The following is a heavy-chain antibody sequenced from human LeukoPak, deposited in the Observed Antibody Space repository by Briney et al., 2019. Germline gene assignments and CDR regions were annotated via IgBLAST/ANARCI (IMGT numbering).Heavy chain of an antibody. J-gene: IGHJ5*02. CDR3: ARDLAPLIAAAGTNWFDP. V-gene: IGHV1-18*01. CDR2: ISAYNGNT. Sequence: ASVKVSCKASGYTFTSYGISWVRQAPGQGLEWMGWISAYNGNTNYAQKLQGRVTMTTDTSTSTAYTELRSLRSDDTAVYYCARDLAPLIAAAGTNWFDPWGQGTLVTVSS. CDR1: GYTFTSYG. D-gene: IGHD6-13*01.